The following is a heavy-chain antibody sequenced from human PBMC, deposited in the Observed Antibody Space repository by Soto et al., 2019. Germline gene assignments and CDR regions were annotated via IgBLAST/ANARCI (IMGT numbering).Heavy chain of an antibody. V-gene: IGHV1-2*02. Sequence: GASVKVSCKASGYPFTGLYIYWVRQAPGQGLEWMGWINPSSGGTEFAEKFQGRVTVTRDTSIRTVFLELNSLTSDDTGVYFCARDFRTCSHGADVWGQGTAVTVSS. J-gene: IGHJ6*02. CDR1: GYPFTGLY. D-gene: IGHD6-19*01. CDR2: INPSSGGT. CDR3: ARDFRTCSHGADV.